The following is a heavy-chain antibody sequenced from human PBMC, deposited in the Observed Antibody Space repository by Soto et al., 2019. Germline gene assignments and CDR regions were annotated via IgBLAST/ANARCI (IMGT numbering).Heavy chain of an antibody. CDR1: GFTFSDYY. Sequence: GGSLRLSCAASGFTFSDYYMSWIRQAPGKGLEWVSYISSSSSYTNYADSVKGRFTISRDNAKNSLYLQMNSLRAEDTAVYYCARMYYYGSGGNWFDPWGQGTLVTVSS. J-gene: IGHJ5*02. CDR2: ISSSSSYT. CDR3: ARMYYYGSGGNWFDP. V-gene: IGHV3-11*06. D-gene: IGHD3-10*01.